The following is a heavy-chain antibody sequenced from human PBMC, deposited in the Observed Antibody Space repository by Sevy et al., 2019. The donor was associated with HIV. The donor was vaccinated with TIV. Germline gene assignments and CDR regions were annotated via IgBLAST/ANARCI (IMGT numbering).Heavy chain of an antibody. D-gene: IGHD6-13*01. CDR1: GFTFSSYW. CDR3: ARVRLPGIAAAGRIYYYYGMDV. Sequence: GGSLRLSCAASGFTFSSYWMHWVRQAPGKGLVWVSRINSDGSSTSYADSVKGRFTISRDNAKNTLYLQMNSLRAEDTAVYYCARVRLPGIAAAGRIYYYYGMDVWGQGTTVTVSS. J-gene: IGHJ6*02. CDR2: INSDGSST. V-gene: IGHV3-74*01.